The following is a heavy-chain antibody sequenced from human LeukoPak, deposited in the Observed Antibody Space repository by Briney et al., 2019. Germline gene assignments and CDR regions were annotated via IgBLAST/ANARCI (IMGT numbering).Heavy chain of an antibody. D-gene: IGHD3-22*01. CDR3: AKPGDSSGSLDYFDY. V-gene: IGHV3-30*02. J-gene: IGHJ4*02. CDR1: GFTLRSYG. CDR2: IRYDTSNK. Sequence: GGSLRLSCTASGFTLRSYGMHWVRQAPGKGLEWVAFIRYDTSNKYYADSVKGRFTISRDNSKNTLYLQMNSLRAEDTAVYYCAKPGDSSGSLDYFDYWGQGTLVTVSS.